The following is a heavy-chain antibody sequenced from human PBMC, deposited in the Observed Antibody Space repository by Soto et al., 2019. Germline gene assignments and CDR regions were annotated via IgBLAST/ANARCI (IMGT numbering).Heavy chain of an antibody. CDR3: ARVVPGAEAWFGP. V-gene: IGHV1-18*01. CDR2: ISLYSDGT. J-gene: IGHJ5*02. D-gene: IGHD2-2*01. CDR1: GYTFSNYG. Sequence: QVQLVQSGGEVKRPGASVKVSCKTSGYTFSNYGITWVRQAPGQPLEWLGGISLYSDGTNYAQKIQGKVSMTTDTSTTTAYMELRSLRSDDTAVYYCARVVPGAEAWFGPWGQGTLVTVSS.